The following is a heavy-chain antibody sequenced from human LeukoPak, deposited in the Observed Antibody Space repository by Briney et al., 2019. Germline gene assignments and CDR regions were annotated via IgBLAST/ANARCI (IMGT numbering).Heavy chain of an antibody. D-gene: IGHD3-3*01. Sequence: GGSLRLSCAASGFTFSSYSMNWVRQAPGKGLEWVSSISSSSSYIYYADSVKGRFTISRDNAKHSLYLQMNSLRAEDTAVYYCARDKYDDFWSGYYYYYYYMDVWGKGTTVTVSS. CDR2: ISSSSSYI. V-gene: IGHV3-21*01. CDR3: ARDKYDDFWSGYYYYYYYMDV. CDR1: GFTFSSYS. J-gene: IGHJ6*03.